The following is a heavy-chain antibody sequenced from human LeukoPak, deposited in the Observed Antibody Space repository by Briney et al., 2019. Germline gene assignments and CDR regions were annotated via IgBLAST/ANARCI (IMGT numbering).Heavy chain of an antibody. CDR3: ARDSRATHYFDY. CDR2: INYGSTT. CDR1: DFSISSGYY. D-gene: IGHD2/OR15-2a*01. J-gene: IGHJ4*02. V-gene: IGHV4-38-2*02. Sequence: SETLSLTCAVSDFSISSGYYWGWIRPPPGKGREWIGSINYGSTTYYNPSLKSRVTISVDTSKNQFSLNLSSVSAADTAVYFCARDSRATHYFDYWGRGTLVTVSS.